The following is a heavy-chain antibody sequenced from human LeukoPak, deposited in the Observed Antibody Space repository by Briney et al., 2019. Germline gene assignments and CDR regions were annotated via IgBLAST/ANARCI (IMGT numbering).Heavy chain of an antibody. J-gene: IGHJ4*02. D-gene: IGHD3-10*01. V-gene: IGHV3-74*01. Sequence: GGSLRLSCAASGFTFSSYWMHWVRQAPGKGLVWVSRINSDGSSTSYADSVKGRFTISRDNAKNTLYLQMNSLRAEDTAVYYCARDQGLLWFSEPASPDYWGQGTLVTVSS. CDR1: GFTFSSYW. CDR2: INSDGSST. CDR3: ARDQGLLWFSEPASPDY.